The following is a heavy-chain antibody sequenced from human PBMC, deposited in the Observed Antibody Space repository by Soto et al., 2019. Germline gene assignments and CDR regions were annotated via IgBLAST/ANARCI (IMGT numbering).Heavy chain of an antibody. D-gene: IGHD1-26*01. J-gene: IGHJ4*02. Sequence: QVQLQESGPGLVKPSQTLSLTCTVSGGSISSGGYYWSWLRQPPGKGLEWIGYIYYSGSTYYNPSLKSRVTISVDTSKNQCSLKLSSVTAADTAVYYCARDGSGSYLTYWGQGTLVTVSS. CDR1: GGSISSGGYY. CDR2: IYYSGST. V-gene: IGHV4-31*03. CDR3: ARDGSGSYLTY.